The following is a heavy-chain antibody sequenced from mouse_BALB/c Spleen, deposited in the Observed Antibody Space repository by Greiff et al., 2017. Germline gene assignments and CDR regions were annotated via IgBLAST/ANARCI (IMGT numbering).Heavy chain of an antibody. CDR1: GFSLTSYG. V-gene: IGHV2-9*02. CDR2: IWAGGST. D-gene: IGHD2-3*01. Sequence: VHLVESGPGLVAPSQSLSITCTVSGFSLTSYGVHWVRQPPGKGLEWLGVIWAGGSTNYNSALMSRLSISKDNSKSQVFLKMNSLQTDDTAMYYCARDGYYEVGYLDYWGQGTTLTVSS. CDR3: ARDGYYEVGYLDY. J-gene: IGHJ2*01.